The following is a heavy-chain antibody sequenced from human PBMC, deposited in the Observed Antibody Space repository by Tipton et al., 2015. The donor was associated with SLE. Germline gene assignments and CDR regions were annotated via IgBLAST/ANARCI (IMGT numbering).Heavy chain of an antibody. D-gene: IGHD4-11*01. CDR2: IYYSGTT. CDR1: GGSISNYY. Sequence: TLSLTCTVSGGSISNYYWSWIRQPPGKGLEWIGYIYYSGTTIYNPSLKSRVTISVDTSKNQFSLKLNSVTAADTAVYYCARDLYPYSANNWFDPWGQGTLVTVSS. J-gene: IGHJ5*02. CDR3: ARDLYPYSANNWFDP. V-gene: IGHV4-59*01.